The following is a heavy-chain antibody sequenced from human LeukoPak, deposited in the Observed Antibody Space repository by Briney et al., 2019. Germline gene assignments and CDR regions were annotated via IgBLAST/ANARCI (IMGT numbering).Heavy chain of an antibody. CDR1: GFTFSSYA. J-gene: IGHJ4*02. CDR3: ARDYYDSSGYTLRAN. Sequence: PGGSLRLSCAASGFTFSSYAMSWVRQAPGKGLEWVANIKQDGSDKYYVDSVKGRFTISRDNAKNSLYLQMNSLRAEDTAVYYCARDYYDSSGYTLRANWGQGTLVTVSS. D-gene: IGHD3-22*01. CDR2: IKQDGSDK. V-gene: IGHV3-7*01.